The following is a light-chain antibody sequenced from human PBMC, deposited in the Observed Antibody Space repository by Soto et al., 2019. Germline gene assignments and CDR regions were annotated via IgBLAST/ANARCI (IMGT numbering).Light chain of an antibody. V-gene: IGLV1-44*01. Sequence: QSVLTQPPSASGTPGQRVTISCSGSSSNIGSNYVYWYQQLPGTAPKLLIYSNNQRPSGVPDRFSGSKSGTSASLAISGLQSEDEADYYRAAWDDSLNGYVFGTGTRSPS. J-gene: IGLJ1*01. CDR3: AAWDDSLNGYV. CDR1: SSNIGSNY. CDR2: SNN.